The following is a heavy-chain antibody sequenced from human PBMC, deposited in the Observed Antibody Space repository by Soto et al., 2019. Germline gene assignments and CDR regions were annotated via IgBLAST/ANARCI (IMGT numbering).Heavy chain of an antibody. CDR3: ARSEVGCSGGSCYSAKYYGMDV. D-gene: IGHD2-15*01. CDR2: IYTSGST. CDR1: GGSISSYY. Sequence: SETLSLTCTVSGGSISSYYWSWIRQPAGMGLEWIGRIYTSGSTNYNPSLKSRVTMSVDTSKNKFSLKLSSVTAADMAVYYCARSEVGCSGGSCYSAKYYGMDVWGQGTTVTVSS. J-gene: IGHJ6*02. V-gene: IGHV4-4*07.